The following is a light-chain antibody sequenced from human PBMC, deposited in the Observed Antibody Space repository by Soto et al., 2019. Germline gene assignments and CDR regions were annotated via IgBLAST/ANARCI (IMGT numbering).Light chain of an antibody. Sequence: DIQMTQSPXTXXASVXXXXXXXXXXXXXXSSWLAWYQQKPGKAPKLLIYKASSLESGVPSRFSGSGSGTEFTLTISSLQPDDFATYYCQQYNSYSITFGPGTKVDIK. V-gene: IGKV1-5*03. CDR1: XXXSSW. J-gene: IGKJ3*01. CDR2: KAS. CDR3: QQYNSYSIT.